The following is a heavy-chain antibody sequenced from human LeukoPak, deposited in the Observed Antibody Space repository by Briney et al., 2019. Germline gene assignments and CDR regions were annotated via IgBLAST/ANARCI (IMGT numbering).Heavy chain of an antibody. Sequence: GGSLRLSCAASGFTFSSYGMHWVRQAPGKGLEWVAFVPNDGSNKYYADSAKGRFTISRDNSKNTLYLQMNSLRAEDTAVYYCARDGSVGATNYWGQGTLVTVSS. CDR2: VPNDGSNK. J-gene: IGHJ4*02. CDR1: GFTFSSYG. D-gene: IGHD1-26*01. CDR3: ARDGSVGATNY. V-gene: IGHV3-30*02.